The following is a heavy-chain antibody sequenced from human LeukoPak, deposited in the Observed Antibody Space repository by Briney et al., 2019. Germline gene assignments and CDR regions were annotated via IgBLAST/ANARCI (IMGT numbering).Heavy chain of an antibody. D-gene: IGHD2-15*01. Sequence: GGSLRLSCAASGFTFESHRMTWVRQAPGKGLEWVSSITGAGGSTSYADSVKGRFTISRDNSKNTLYLQMNSLRAEDTAVYYCAKGGYCSGGSCYYAYYFDYWGQGTLVTVSS. V-gene: IGHV3-23*01. CDR3: AKGGYCSGGSCYYAYYFDY. CDR2: ITGAGGST. J-gene: IGHJ4*02. CDR1: GFTFESHR.